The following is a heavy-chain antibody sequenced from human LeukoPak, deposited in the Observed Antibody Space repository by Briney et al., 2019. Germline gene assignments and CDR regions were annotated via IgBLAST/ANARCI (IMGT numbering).Heavy chain of an antibody. CDR3: GSESPTAVTDYDYYYIDV. D-gene: IGHD4-11*01. Sequence: SETLSLTCIVSGGSISRYYWSWIRQPAGKGLEWIGRIYTSGSTNYNPSLKSRVTMSVDTSKNQPSLKRSFVTAAATAVYYCGSESPTAVTDYDYYYIDVWGKGTTVTVSS. CDR1: GGSISRYY. J-gene: IGHJ6*03. CDR2: IYTSGST. V-gene: IGHV4-4*07.